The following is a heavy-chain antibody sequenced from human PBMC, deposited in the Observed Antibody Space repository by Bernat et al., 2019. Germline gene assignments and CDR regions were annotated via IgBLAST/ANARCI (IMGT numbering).Heavy chain of an antibody. Sequence: VQLVESGGGLVKPGGSLRLSCAASGFRFSDYYMAWIRQAPGKGLEWVSYISSGSRYTDYADSVKGRFTISRDDVKNSLYLQMDSLRAEDMAVYYCASDSPRGDYWGQGTLVTVSS. CDR1: GFRFSDYY. CDR3: ASDSPRGDY. D-gene: IGHD3-10*01. V-gene: IGHV3-11*05. J-gene: IGHJ4*02. CDR2: ISSGSRYT.